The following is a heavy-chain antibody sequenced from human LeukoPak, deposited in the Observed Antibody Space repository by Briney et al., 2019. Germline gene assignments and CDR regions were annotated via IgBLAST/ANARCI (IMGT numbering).Heavy chain of an antibody. CDR3: ARGDVGATLDFYYFDMDV. CDR2: INHSGGT. D-gene: IGHD1-26*01. Sequence: SETLSLTCAVYGGSFSSYYWSWIRQPPGKGLEWIGEINHSGGTNYNPSLKSRVTISVDTSKNQFSLKLSSVTAADTAVYYCARGDVGATLDFYYFDMDVWGRGTTVTVSS. V-gene: IGHV4-34*01. CDR1: GGSFSSYY. J-gene: IGHJ6*02.